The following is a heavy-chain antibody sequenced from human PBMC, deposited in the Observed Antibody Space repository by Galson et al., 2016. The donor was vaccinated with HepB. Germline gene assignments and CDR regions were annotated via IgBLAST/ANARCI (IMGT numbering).Heavy chain of an antibody. CDR3: ARSNGVVVDATPWFDP. J-gene: IGHJ5*02. Sequence: SVKVSCKASRYIFSSYYMHWVRQAPGQGLEWMGIINPGGGSTRYAQKFQGRVTMTRDTSTSTVYLELNSLRSEDTALYYCARSNGVVVDATPWFDPWGQGTLVTVSS. D-gene: IGHD2-15*01. V-gene: IGHV1-46*01. CDR1: RYIFSSYY. CDR2: INPGGGST.